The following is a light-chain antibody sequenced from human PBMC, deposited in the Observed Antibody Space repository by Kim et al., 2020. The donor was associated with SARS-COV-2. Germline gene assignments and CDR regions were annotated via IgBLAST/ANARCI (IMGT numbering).Light chain of an antibody. V-gene: IGLV3-19*01. Sequence: VALGQKVRLTCQGDSLRSYDATWDQQKPGQAPIGVIYGKNNRRSGIPDRCSGSSSGNTASLTITGTQAGDEADYYCNSRDSNDNVVFGGGTQLTVL. J-gene: IGLJ2*01. CDR1: SLRSYD. CDR2: GKN. CDR3: NSRDSNDNVV.